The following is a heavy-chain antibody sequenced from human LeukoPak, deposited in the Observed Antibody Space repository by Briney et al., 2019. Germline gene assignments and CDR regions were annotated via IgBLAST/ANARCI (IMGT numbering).Heavy chain of an antibody. CDR2: ISSNGGST. V-gene: IGHV3-64D*06. CDR1: GFIFSSYA. Sequence: GRSLRLSCAASGFIFSSYAMHWVRQAPGKGLEYVSAISSNGGSTYYADSVKGRFTISRDNSKNTLYLQMSSLRAEDTAVYYCVKGSSSSWYPFDYWGQGTLVTVSS. J-gene: IGHJ4*02. D-gene: IGHD6-13*01. CDR3: VKGSSSSWYPFDY.